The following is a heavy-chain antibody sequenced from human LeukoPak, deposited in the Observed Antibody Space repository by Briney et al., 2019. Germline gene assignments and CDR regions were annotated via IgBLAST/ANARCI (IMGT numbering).Heavy chain of an antibody. CDR1: GFTFDDYG. D-gene: IGHD3-10*01. CDR2: INWNGGST. V-gene: IGHV3-20*04. CDR3: ARGFSYYYYYYMDV. J-gene: IGHJ6*03. Sequence: GGSLRLSCAASGFTFDDYGMSWVRQAPGKGLEWVSGINWNGGSTGYADSVRGRLTISRDNAKNSLYLQMNSLRAEDTALYYCARGFSYYYYYYMDVWGKGTTVTVSS.